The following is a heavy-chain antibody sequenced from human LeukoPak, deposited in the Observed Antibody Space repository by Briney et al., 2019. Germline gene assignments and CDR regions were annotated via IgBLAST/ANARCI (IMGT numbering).Heavy chain of an antibody. Sequence: GGSLRLSCAASGFTVSNYHMSWVRQAPGKGLEWVSVIYSGGSIYYADSVKGRVTISRDNSKNTVYLQMNSLRAEDTAVYYCARGVKGAIAGSGYYWDDDYWGQGTLVTVSS. CDR2: IYSGGSI. J-gene: IGHJ4*02. V-gene: IGHV3-53*01. D-gene: IGHD3-22*01. CDR3: ARGVKGAIAGSGYYWDDDY. CDR1: GFTVSNYH.